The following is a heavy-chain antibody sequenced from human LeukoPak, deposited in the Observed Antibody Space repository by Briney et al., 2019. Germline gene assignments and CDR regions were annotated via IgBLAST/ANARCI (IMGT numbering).Heavy chain of an antibody. CDR2: VHLDGRT. Sequence: SETLSLTCGVYGGSVSSTNCWTWIRQPPGKGLEWIGEVHLDGRTNFNPSLKSRLTMSVDLSENHVSLKLTSVTAADTAVYYCAREGGFYRPLDYPGQGTLVTVSS. CDR1: GGSVSSTNC. J-gene: IGHJ4*02. V-gene: IGHV4/OR15-8*01. CDR3: AREGGFYRPLDY. D-gene: IGHD6-25*01.